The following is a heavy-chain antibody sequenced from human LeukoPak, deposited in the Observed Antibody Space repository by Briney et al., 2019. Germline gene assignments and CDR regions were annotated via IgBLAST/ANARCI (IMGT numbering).Heavy chain of an antibody. CDR3: VKSSGYSGYDHGDY. Sequence: GGSLRLSCAVSGFTFSSYSMNWVRQAPGKGLEWVAVISHDGYDKYYVDTVKGRFTISRDNSNSVYLQMISLRPEDTAMYYCVKSSGYSGYDHGDYWGQGTMVTVSS. V-gene: IGHV3-30*18. CDR2: ISHDGYDK. D-gene: IGHD5-12*01. J-gene: IGHJ4*02. CDR1: GFTFSSYS.